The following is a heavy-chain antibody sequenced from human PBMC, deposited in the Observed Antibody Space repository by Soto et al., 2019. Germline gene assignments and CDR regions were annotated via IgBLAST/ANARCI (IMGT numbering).Heavy chain of an antibody. CDR3: AKDYSYDSSGYKPPDLAKGSYYYGMDV. J-gene: IGHJ6*02. CDR1: GFTFSSYG. V-gene: IGHV3-30*18. Sequence: QVQLVESGGGVVQPGRSLRLSCAASGFTFSSYGMHWVRQAPGKGLEWVAVISYDGSNKYYADSVKGRFTISRDNYKHTLYRQMNSLRAEDTAVYYCAKDYSYDSSGYKPPDLAKGSYYYGMDVWGQGTTVTVSS. CDR2: ISYDGSNK. D-gene: IGHD3-22*01.